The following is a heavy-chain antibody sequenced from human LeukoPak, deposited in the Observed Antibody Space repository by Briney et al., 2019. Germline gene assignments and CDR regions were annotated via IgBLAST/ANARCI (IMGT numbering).Heavy chain of an antibody. Sequence: GGTLRLSCAASGFTFSSYGMSWVRQAPGKGLEWVSAISGSGGSTYYADFVKGRFTIARDNAKNTLYLQVISLRAEDTALYYCAKVKGKDGVRDAYDIWGQGTMVTVSS. D-gene: IGHD3-10*01. CDR3: AKVKGKDGVRDAYDI. V-gene: IGHV3-23*01. CDR1: GFTFSSYG. CDR2: ISGSGGST. J-gene: IGHJ3*02.